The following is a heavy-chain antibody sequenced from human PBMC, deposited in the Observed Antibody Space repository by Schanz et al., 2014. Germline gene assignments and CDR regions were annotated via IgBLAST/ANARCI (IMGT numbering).Heavy chain of an antibody. Sequence: VQLLQFGGGVVQPGRSLRLSCAASGFTFSSYAMHWVRQAPGKGLEWLSYIDGKSTTVYYADSVKGRVTISRDNAKNSVSLQMRRLRVEDTAVYYCASGVHVSSLQKGLQFWGRGTLVIVSS. CDR3: ASGVHVSSLQKGLQF. CDR1: GFTFSSYA. J-gene: IGHJ1*01. CDR2: IDGKSTTV. V-gene: IGHV3-48*01. D-gene: IGHD3-10*01.